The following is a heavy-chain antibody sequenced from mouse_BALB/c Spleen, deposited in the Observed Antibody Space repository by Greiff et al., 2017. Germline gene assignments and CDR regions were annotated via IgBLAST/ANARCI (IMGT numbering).Heavy chain of an antibody. CDR1: GFTFSSYA. V-gene: IGHV5-6-5*01. CDR3: ARGLRYYPFDY. CDR2: ISSGGST. Sequence: EVMLVESGGGLVKPGGSLKLSCAASGFTFSSYAMSWVRQTPEKRLEWVASISSGGSTYYPDSVKGRFTISRDNARNILYLQMSSLRSEDTAMYYCARGLRYYPFDYWGQGTTLTVSS. J-gene: IGHJ2*01. D-gene: IGHD1-1*01.